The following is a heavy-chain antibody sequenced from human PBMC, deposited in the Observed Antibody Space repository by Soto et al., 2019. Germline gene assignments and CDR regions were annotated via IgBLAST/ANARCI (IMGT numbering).Heavy chain of an antibody. J-gene: IGHJ5*02. Sequence: QVQLVQSGAEVKKPGASVKVSCKASGYTFTSYDINWVRQATGQGLEWMGWMNPNSGNTGYAQKFQGRVTMTRNTSISTAYMELSSMRSEDTAVYYCASSSIAARQRWFDPWGQGTLVTVSS. CDR1: GYTFTSYD. CDR3: ASSSIAARQRWFDP. V-gene: IGHV1-8*01. CDR2: MNPNSGNT. D-gene: IGHD6-6*01.